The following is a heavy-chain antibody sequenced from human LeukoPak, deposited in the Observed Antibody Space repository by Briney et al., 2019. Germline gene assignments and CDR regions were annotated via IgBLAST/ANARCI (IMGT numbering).Heavy chain of an antibody. J-gene: IGHJ4*02. CDR3: ARELSSWYFDY. V-gene: IGHV3-53*01. Sequence: GGSLRLSCAASGFTFSSYWMNWARQAPGKGLEWVSVIYSGGSTYYADSVKGRFTISRDNSKNTLYLQMNSLRAEDTAVYYCARELSSWYFDYWGQGTLVTVSS. D-gene: IGHD6-13*01. CDR2: IYSGGST. CDR1: GFTFSSYW.